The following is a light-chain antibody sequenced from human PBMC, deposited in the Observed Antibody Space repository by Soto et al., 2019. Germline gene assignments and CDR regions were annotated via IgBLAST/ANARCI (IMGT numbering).Light chain of an antibody. CDR2: DVR. J-gene: IGLJ1*01. CDR1: SSDVGDYNF. V-gene: IGLV2-11*01. CDR3: SSYSISTAYL. Sequence: QSALTQPPSVSGSPGQSVTISCTGTSSDVGDYNFVSWYQQHPGKAPKLIIFDVRARPSGVPDRFSGSKSGNTASLTISGLQAEDEADYFCSSYSISTAYLFGTGTKLTVL.